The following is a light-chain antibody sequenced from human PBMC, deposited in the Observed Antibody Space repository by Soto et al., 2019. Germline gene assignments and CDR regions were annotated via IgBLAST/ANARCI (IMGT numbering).Light chain of an antibody. CDR2: GAS. J-gene: IGKJ2*01. CDR3: QQYGISPYT. Sequence: EIVLTQSPGTLSLSPGERATLSCRASQSVSATNLAWYQQKLGQAPRLLIHGASSRATGIPDRFSGSGSGTDFTLTISRLEPEDFAVYYCQQYGISPYTFGQGTKLEIK. V-gene: IGKV3-20*01. CDR1: QSVSATN.